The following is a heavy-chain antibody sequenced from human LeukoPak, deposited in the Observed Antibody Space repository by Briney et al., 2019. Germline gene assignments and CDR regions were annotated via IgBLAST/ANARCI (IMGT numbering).Heavy chain of an antibody. J-gene: IGHJ4*02. Sequence: GGSLRLSCAASGFTFSSYGMHWVRQAPGKGLEWVAFIRYDGSNKYYADSVKGRFTISRDNSKNTLYLQMNSLRAEDTAVYYCAKDTGIVGATDPDYWGQGTLVTVSS. CDR3: AKDTGIVGATDPDY. D-gene: IGHD1-26*01. CDR1: GFTFSSYG. V-gene: IGHV3-30*02. CDR2: IRYDGSNK.